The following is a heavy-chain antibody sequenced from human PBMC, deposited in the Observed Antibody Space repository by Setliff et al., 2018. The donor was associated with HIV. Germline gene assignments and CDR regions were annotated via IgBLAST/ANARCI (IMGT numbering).Heavy chain of an antibody. D-gene: IGHD4-17*01. CDR1: GASISNYY. V-gene: IGHV4-59*08. Sequence: SGTLSLTCSVSGASISNYYWSWIRQPPGKGLEWIGFIYSSGSTNYNPSLKSRVTISVDTSKNQFSLKLNSVTAADTAVYYCARNVGGLRSAVNWFDPWGQGTLVTVSS. J-gene: IGHJ5*02. CDR3: ARNVGGLRSAVNWFDP. CDR2: IYSSGST.